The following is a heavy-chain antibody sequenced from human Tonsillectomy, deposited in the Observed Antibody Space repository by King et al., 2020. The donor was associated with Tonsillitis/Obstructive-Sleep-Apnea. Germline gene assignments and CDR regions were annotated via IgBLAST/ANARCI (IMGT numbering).Heavy chain of an antibody. V-gene: IGHV1-2*02. CDR1: GYTFTGYY. Sequence: HVQLVESGAEVKKPGASVKVSCKASGYTFTGYYLHWVRQAPGQGLEWMGWINPNRGGTKYAQKFQGRVSMTRDTSISTAYMELNRLKSDDTAVYYCARGDYYAMDVWGQGTTVTVSS. CDR3: ARGDYYAMDV. J-gene: IGHJ6*02. CDR2: INPNRGGT.